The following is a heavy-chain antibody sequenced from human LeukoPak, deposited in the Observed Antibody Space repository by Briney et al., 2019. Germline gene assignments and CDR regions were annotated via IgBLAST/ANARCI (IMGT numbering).Heavy chain of an antibody. J-gene: IGHJ6*02. V-gene: IGHV4-4*02. CDR3: ARVPEDYYYYYGMDV. CDR2: IYHSGST. D-gene: IGHD1-14*01. CDR1: GGSISSSNW. Sequence: PSETLSLTCAVSGGSISSSNWWSWVRQPPGKGLEWIGEIYHSGSTNYNPSLKSRVTISVDKSKNQFSLKLSFVTAADTAVYYCARVPEDYYYYYGMDVWGQGTTVTVSS.